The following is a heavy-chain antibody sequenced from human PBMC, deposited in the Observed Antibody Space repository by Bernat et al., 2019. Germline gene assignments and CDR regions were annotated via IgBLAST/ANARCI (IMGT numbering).Heavy chain of an antibody. J-gene: IGHJ4*02. CDR1: GYSISSGYY. D-gene: IGHD2/OR15-2a*01. CDR3: ARVDLWAYFAY. V-gene: IGHV4-38-2*01. Sequence: QVQLQESGPGLVKPSETLSLTCAVSGYSISSGYYWGWIRQPPGKGLEWIGRIYHSGSTYYNPSPKSRVTISVATSRHQFSLKLSSVTAADTAVYYCARVDLWAYFAYWGQGTLVTVSS. CDR2: IYHSGST.